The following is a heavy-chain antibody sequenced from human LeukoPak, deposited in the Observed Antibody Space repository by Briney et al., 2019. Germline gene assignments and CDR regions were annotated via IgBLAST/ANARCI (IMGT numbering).Heavy chain of an antibody. D-gene: IGHD3-22*01. CDR1: GYTFTGYY. J-gene: IGHJ5*02. Sequence: ASVKVSCKASGYTFTGYYMHWVRQAPGQGLEWMGWINPNSGGTNYAQKFQGWVTMTRDTSISTAYMELSSLRSEDTAVYYCARAYYYDSSGYAFDPWGQGTLVTVSS. CDR2: INPNSGGT. CDR3: ARAYYYDSSGYAFDP. V-gene: IGHV1-2*04.